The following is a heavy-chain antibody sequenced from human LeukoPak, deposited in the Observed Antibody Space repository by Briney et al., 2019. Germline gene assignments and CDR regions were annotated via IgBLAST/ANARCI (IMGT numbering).Heavy chain of an antibody. CDR3: ARAIRGSKIASRYYFYYMDI. CDR2: IIPIFDTT. J-gene: IGHJ6*03. CDR1: GGTFSSYA. Sequence: SVKVSCKASGGTFSSYAINWVRQAPGQGLEWMGGIIPIFDTTNYAQNFQGRVTITADKSTNTAYMELSSLRSEDTAVYYCARAIRGSKIASRYYFYYMDIWGKGTTVTVSS. D-gene: IGHD3-10*01. V-gene: IGHV1-69*06.